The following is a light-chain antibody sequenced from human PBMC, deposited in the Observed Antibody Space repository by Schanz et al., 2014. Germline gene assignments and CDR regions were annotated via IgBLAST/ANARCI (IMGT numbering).Light chain of an antibody. CDR3: SSYGGNLGV. Sequence: QSALTQPASVSGSPGQSITISCTGTSSDVGGYNYVSWCQQHPGKAPKLMIYDVSNRPSGVSNRFSGSKSGNTASLTISGLQAEDEADYYCSSYGGNLGVFGTGTKLTV. J-gene: IGLJ1*01. CDR1: SSDVGGYNY. CDR2: DVS. V-gene: IGLV2-14*01.